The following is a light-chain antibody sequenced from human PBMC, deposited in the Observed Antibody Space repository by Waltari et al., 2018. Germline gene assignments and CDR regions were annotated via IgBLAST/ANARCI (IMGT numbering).Light chain of an antibody. V-gene: IGKV1-39*01. CDR3: QETYTPPWT. CDR2: SAS. CDR1: QSVSTH. Sequence: DIQMTQSPLSLSASVGDRVTVTCRASQSVSTHLNWYQHKPGKAPELLFYSASFLETGVPSRFSAGGAGTDFTFTITAVQPEDFATYYCQETYTPPWTFGPGTRLEIK. J-gene: IGKJ1*01.